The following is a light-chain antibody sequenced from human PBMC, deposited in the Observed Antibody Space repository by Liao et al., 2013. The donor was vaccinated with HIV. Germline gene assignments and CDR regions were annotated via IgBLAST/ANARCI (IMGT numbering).Light chain of an antibody. CDR1: RLGAKY. J-gene: IGLJ2*01. Sequence: SFELTQPPSVSVSPGQTATITCSGSRLGAKYVCWYQQKPGQSPVLVMYQDNRRPSGIPERFSGYNSGNTATLTITRAEVGDEADYFCQMWDSNSAIFGGGTKLTVL. CDR2: QDN. V-gene: IGLV3-1*01. CDR3: QMWDSNSAI.